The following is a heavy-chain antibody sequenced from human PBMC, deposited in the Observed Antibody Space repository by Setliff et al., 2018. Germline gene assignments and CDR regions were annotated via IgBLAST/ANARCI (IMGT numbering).Heavy chain of an antibody. CDR2: INDSGTT. J-gene: IGHJ4*02. D-gene: IGHD3-3*01. CDR1: GGSFSNYY. Sequence: PSETLSLTCTVYGGSFSNYYWGWIRQSPGKGLEWIGEINDSGTTNYSPSLKSRVTISLDASTNQFSPKLRSVSAADTAVYYCRYWSGYYNNDYWDQGTLVTVSS. CDR3: RYWSGYYNNDY. V-gene: IGHV4-34*01.